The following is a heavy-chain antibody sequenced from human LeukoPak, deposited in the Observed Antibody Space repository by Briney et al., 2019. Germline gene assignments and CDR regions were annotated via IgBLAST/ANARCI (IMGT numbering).Heavy chain of an antibody. CDR3: ARGPRLYYYDSSGYYYY. CDR1: GGSISSSFYY. D-gene: IGHD3-22*01. Sequence: FETLPVTCTVSGGSISSSFYYWGCIRQPPGKGLEWIGSMYYSGSTYYNPSLKSRVTISVDTSKNQFSLKLSSVTAADTAVYFCARGPRLYYYDSSGYYYYWGKGALLIVSS. V-gene: IGHV4-39*01. J-gene: IGHJ4*02. CDR2: MYYSGST.